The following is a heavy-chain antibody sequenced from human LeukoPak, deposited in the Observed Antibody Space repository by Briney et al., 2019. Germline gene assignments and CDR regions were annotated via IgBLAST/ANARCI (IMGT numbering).Heavy chain of an antibody. D-gene: IGHD3-10*02. CDR2: ISSSGSTI. CDR3: AELGITMIGGV. CDR1: GFTFNE. V-gene: IGHV3-48*03. Sequence: PGGSLRLSCAASGFTFNEMNWVRQAPGKGLEWVSYISSSGSTIYYADSVKGRFTISRDNAKNSLYLQMNSLRAEDTAVYYCAELGITMIGGVWGKGTTVTISS. J-gene: IGHJ6*04.